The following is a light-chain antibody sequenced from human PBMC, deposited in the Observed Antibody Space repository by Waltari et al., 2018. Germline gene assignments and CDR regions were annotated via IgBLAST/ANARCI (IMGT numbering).Light chain of an antibody. CDR1: QSISRY. CDR3: QHHFRLPAT. CDR2: GAS. J-gene: IGKJ1*01. Sequence: IMLTQSPGTLSLSPGERATLSCRASQSISRYLAWYQQKPCQAPRLLIYGASTRATGIPDRFSGSGSGTDFSLTISGLVPEDSAVYYCQHHFRLPATFGQGTKVEIK. V-gene: IGKV3-20*01.